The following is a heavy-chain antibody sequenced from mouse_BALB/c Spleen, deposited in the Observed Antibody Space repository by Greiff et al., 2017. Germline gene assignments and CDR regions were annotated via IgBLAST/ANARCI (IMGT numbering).Heavy chain of an antibody. V-gene: IGHV5-6-5*01. CDR3: ARGRDYDYDDAMDY. CDR1: GFTFSSYA. J-gene: IGHJ4*01. Sequence: EVQLQQSGGGLVKPGGSLKLSCAASGFTFSSYAMSWVRQTPEKRLECVASISSGGSTYYPDSVKGRFTISRDNARNILYLQMSSLRSEDTAMYYCARGRDYDYDDAMDYWGQGTSVTVSS. D-gene: IGHD2-4*01. CDR2: ISSGGST.